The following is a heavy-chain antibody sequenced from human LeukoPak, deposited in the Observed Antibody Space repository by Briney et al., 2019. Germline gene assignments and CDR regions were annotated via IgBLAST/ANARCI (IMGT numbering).Heavy chain of an antibody. V-gene: IGHV1-18*01. J-gene: IGHJ6*02. CDR3: AREDAAGSYYGMDV. Sequence: ASVKVSCKASGYTFTSYGISWVRQAPGQGPEWMGWISAYNGNTNYAQKLQGRVTMTTDTSTSTAYMELRSLRSDDTAVYYCAREDAAGSYYGMDVWGQGTTVTVSS. D-gene: IGHD6-13*01. CDR2: ISAYNGNT. CDR1: GYTFTSYG.